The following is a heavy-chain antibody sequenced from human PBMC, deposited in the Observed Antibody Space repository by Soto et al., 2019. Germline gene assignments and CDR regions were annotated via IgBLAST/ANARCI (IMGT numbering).Heavy chain of an antibody. D-gene: IGHD6-13*01. CDR1: GFTFSSYA. CDR2: ISYDGSNK. J-gene: IGHJ5*02. V-gene: IGHV3-30-3*01. CDR3: ARDQFDSSSRGWFDP. Sequence: QVQLVESGGGVVQPGRSLRLSCAASGFTFSSYAMHWVRQAPGKGLEWVAVISYDGSNKYYADSVKGRFTISRDNSKNTLYLQMNSLRAEHTAVYYCARDQFDSSSRGWFDPWGQGTLVTVSS.